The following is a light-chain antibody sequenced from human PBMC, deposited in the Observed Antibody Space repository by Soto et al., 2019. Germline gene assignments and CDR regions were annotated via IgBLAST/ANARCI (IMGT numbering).Light chain of an antibody. Sequence: QSVLTQPPSMSAAPGQKVTITCSGSSSNVGNKFVSWYQQLPGTAPKLLIFDNSQRPSGIPDRFFGSKSGTSATLAITGPQTGDEAVYYCGTWDTKLNAVVFGGGTKLTVL. CDR2: DNS. CDR1: SSNVGNKF. V-gene: IGLV1-51*01. CDR3: GTWDTKLNAVV. J-gene: IGLJ2*01.